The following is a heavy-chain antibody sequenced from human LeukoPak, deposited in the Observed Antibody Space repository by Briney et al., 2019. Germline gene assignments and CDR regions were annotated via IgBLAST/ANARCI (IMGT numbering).Heavy chain of an antibody. CDR3: ARGIGSATHDAFDI. J-gene: IGHJ3*02. CDR1: GGSISSYY. Sequence: SETLSLTCTVSGGSISSYYWSWIRQPPGKGLEWIGYIYYSGSTNYNPSLKSRVTISVDTSKNQFSLKLSSVTAADTAVYYCARGIGSATHDAFDIWGQGAKVTVSS. D-gene: IGHD1-26*01. V-gene: IGHV4-59*01. CDR2: IYYSGST.